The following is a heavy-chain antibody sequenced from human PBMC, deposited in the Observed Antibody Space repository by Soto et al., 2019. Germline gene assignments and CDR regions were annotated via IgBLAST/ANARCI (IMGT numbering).Heavy chain of an antibody. CDR2: IIPIFGTA. CDR3: ANGEGYYDSSGYSDY. D-gene: IGHD3-22*01. J-gene: IGHJ4*02. CDR1: GGPSSSYA. Sequence: VQAFRMASGGPSSSYAIRWVRQEPGQGIEWMGGIIPIFGTANYAQKFQGRVTITVDESTRTAYMEQRSLRSDDTAVYYCANGEGYYDSSGYSDYWGQGTLVTLS. V-gene: IGHV1-69*13.